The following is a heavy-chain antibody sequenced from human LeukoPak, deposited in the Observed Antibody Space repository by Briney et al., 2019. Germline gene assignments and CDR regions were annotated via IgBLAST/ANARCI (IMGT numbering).Heavy chain of an antibody. CDR2: ISSSGSTI. D-gene: IGHD5-24*01. CDR3: ARDNVEMATTADY. J-gene: IGHJ4*02. CDR1: GFTFSSYE. Sequence: GGSLGLSCAASGFTFSSYEMNWVRQAPGKGLEWVSYISSSGSTIYYADSVKGRFTISRDNAKNSLYLQMNSLRAEDTAVYYCARDNVEMATTADYWGQGTLVTVSS. V-gene: IGHV3-48*03.